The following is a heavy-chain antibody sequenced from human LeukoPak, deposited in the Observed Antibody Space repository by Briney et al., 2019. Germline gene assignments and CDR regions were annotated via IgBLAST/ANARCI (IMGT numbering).Heavy chain of an antibody. Sequence: ASVKVSCKASGYSFTGYYMHWVRQAPGQGLEWMGWINPHSGDTGYAQKFQGRVTMTREMSITTTYMELTRLRSDDTAFYYCARWDGYSSSPDYWGQGSLVTVSS. J-gene: IGHJ4*02. CDR3: ARWDGYSSSPDY. CDR2: INPHSGDT. CDR1: GYSFTGYY. V-gene: IGHV1-2*02. D-gene: IGHD6-13*01.